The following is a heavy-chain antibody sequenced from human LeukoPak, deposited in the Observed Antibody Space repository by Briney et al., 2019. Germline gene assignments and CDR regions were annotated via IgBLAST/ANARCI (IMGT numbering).Heavy chain of an antibody. J-gene: IGHJ5*02. CDR1: GFTFSSYA. D-gene: IGHD3-10*01. V-gene: IGHV3-30-3*01. CDR3: ARNPAAWFGELSSWFDP. Sequence: GGSLRLSCAASGFTFSSYAMHWVRQAPGKGLEWVAVISYDGSSKYYADSVKGRFTISMDNSKSTLYLQLSSLKIDDSAVYYCARNPAAWFGELSSWFDPWGQGTLVTVSS. CDR2: ISYDGSSK.